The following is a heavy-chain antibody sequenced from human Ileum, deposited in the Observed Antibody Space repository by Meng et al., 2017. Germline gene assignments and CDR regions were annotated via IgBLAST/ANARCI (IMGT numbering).Heavy chain of an antibody. D-gene: IGHD6-13*01. CDR1: GGSISSSNW. Sequence: HVQLRQSDPGLVTPAGTTSLTCAVAGGSISSSNWWSWVRQPPGTGLEWIGEISNSGSTNYNPSLKSRVTISVDKSKNQFSLKLSSVPAADTAVYSCASLGPRTAAGRVYYFDYWGQGTLVTVSS. J-gene: IGHJ4*02. CDR2: ISNSGST. CDR3: ASLGPRTAAGRVYYFDY. V-gene: IGHV4-4*01.